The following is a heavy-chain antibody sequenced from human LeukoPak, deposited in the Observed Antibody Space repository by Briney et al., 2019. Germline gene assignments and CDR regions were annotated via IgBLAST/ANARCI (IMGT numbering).Heavy chain of an antibody. J-gene: IGHJ4*02. CDR2: ISNSGGST. Sequence: GASLRLSCAASGFTFSSYAMSWVRQAPGKGLEWVSSISNSGGSTYYADSVKGRFTISRDNSKNTLYLQMNGLRAEDTAVYYCAKDGRYTYYYYFDYWGQGTLVTVSS. D-gene: IGHD5-18*01. CDR3: AKDGRYTYYYYFDY. CDR1: GFTFSSYA. V-gene: IGHV3-23*01.